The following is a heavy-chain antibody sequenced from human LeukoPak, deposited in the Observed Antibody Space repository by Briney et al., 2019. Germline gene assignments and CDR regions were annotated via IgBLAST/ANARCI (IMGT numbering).Heavy chain of an antibody. J-gene: IGHJ5*02. D-gene: IGHD3-10*01. V-gene: IGHV1-69*05. CDR1: GGTFSSYA. Sequence: SVKVSCKASGGTFSSYAISWVRQAPGQGLEWMGGIIPIFGTANYAQKFQSRVTTTTDESTSTAYMELSSLRSEDTAVYYCARGGSRDYGSGRSPYNWFDPWGQGTLVTVSS. CDR3: ARGGSRDYGSGRSPYNWFDP. CDR2: IIPIFGTA.